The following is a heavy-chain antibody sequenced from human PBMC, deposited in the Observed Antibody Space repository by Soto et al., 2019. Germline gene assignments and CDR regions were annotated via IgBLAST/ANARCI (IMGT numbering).Heavy chain of an antibody. D-gene: IGHD6-13*01. CDR2: INAGNGNT. CDR3: ARERYSSSWYVGAFDY. CDR1: GDTFTSYA. J-gene: IGHJ4*02. V-gene: IGHV1-3*01. Sequence: QVQLVQSGAEVKKPGASVKVSCKASGDTFTSYAIYWVRQAPGQRLEWMGWINAGNGNTRYSQKFQDRVTITRDTSASTVYMELSSLRSEDTAVYYCARERYSSSWYVGAFDYWGQGTLVTVSS.